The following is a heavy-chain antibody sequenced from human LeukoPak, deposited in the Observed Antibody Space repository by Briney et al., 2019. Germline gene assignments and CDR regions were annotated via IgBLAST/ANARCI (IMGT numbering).Heavy chain of an antibody. V-gene: IGHV4-4*02. Sequence: PSGTLSLTCIVSGGAISSTNWWSWVRQPPGQGLEWIGEILHSGTTNYNPSLKSRVTISVDTSKNQFSLKLSSVTAADTAVYYCARLDVDTAMASYYFDYWGQGTLVTVSS. J-gene: IGHJ4*02. D-gene: IGHD5-18*01. CDR1: GGAISSTNW. CDR3: ARLDVDTAMASYYFDY. CDR2: ILHSGTT.